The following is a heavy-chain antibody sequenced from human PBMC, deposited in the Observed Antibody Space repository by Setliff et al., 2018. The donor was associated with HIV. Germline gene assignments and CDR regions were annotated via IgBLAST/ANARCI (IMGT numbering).Heavy chain of an antibody. CDR1: GGSISSGSYY. V-gene: IGHV4-61*09. CDR3: ARVGYDFWSGYYTGAFDI. D-gene: IGHD3-3*01. J-gene: IGHJ3*02. CDR2: IYTSGNT. Sequence: PSETLSLTCTVSGGSISSGSYYWSWSRQPAGKGLEWIGHIYTSGNTNYNPSLKSRVTISVDTSNNQFSLKLSSVTASDTAVYYCARVGYDFWSGYYTGAFDIWGQGTMVTVSS.